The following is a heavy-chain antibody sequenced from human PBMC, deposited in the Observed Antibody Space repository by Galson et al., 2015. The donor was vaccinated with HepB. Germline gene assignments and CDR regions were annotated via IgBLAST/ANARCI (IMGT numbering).Heavy chain of an antibody. Sequence: SLRLSCAASGFTFSSYGMHWVRQAPGKGLEWVAVISYDGSNKYYADSVKGRFTISRDNYRNTVYLQMNSLRAEDTAVYYCAKRVHYSSSWAYFDSWGQGTLVTVSS. CDR2: ISYDGSNK. J-gene: IGHJ4*02. D-gene: IGHD2-2*01. CDR1: GFTFSSYG. V-gene: IGHV3-30*18. CDR3: AKRVHYSSSWAYFDS.